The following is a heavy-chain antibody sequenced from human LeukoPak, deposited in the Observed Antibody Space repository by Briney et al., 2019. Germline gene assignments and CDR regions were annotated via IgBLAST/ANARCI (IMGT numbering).Heavy chain of an antibody. CDR2: IRYDGGNK. CDR3: AKDPGGRFSDSYYYMDV. D-gene: IGHD1-26*01. J-gene: IGHJ6*03. Sequence: GSLRLSCAASGFTFSSYGIHWVRQAPGKGLEWLAFIRYDGGNKHYADSVRGRFTISRDNSRNTLYLEMNSLRAEDTAVYYCAKDPGGRFSDSYYYMDVWGKGTTVTVSS. V-gene: IGHV3-30*02. CDR1: GFTFSSYG.